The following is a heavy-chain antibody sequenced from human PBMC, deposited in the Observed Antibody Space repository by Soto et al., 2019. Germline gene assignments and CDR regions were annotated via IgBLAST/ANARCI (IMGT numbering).Heavy chain of an antibody. V-gene: IGHV4-34*01. CDR2: INHSGST. D-gene: IGHD2-15*01. CDR3: ASSPIKYCSGGSCYPSNNIDY. J-gene: IGHJ4*02. Sequence: DTRSLTGAVYGGSFSGYYWSWIRQPPGKGLEWIGEINHSGSTNYNPSLKSRVTISVDTPKNQFSLKLSSVTAADTAVYYCASSPIKYCSGGSCYPSNNIDYWGPGPLVTGYS. CDR1: GGSFSGYY.